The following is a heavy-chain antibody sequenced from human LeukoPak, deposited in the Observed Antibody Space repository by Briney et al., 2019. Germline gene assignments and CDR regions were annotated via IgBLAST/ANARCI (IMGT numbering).Heavy chain of an antibody. J-gene: IGHJ4*02. CDR2: IYYSGST. V-gene: IGHV4-59*07. D-gene: IGHD2-15*01. Sequence: SDTLSPTCTVSGGSISSYYWSWIRQPPRKGLEWIGYIYYSGSTNYTPSLKSRVTISVDTSKNQFSLKLSSVTAADTAVYYCAGVSYCSGGSCRIDYWGQGTLVTVSS. CDR3: AGVSYCSGGSCRIDY. CDR1: GGSISSYY.